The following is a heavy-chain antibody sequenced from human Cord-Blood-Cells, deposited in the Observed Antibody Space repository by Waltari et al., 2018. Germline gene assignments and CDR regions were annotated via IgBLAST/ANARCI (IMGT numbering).Heavy chain of an antibody. CDR1: GGSCSGYY. CDR3: ARLAVAGTGDAFDI. D-gene: IGHD6-19*01. J-gene: IGHJ3*02. Sequence: QVQLQQWGSGLFKPSDTLSLTCAVYGGSCSGYYWSWIRQPPGKGLEWIGEINHSGSTNYNPSLKSRVTISVDTSKNQFSLKLSSVTAADTAVYYCARLAVAGTGDAFDIWGQGTMVTDSS. V-gene: IGHV4-34*01. CDR2: INHSGST.